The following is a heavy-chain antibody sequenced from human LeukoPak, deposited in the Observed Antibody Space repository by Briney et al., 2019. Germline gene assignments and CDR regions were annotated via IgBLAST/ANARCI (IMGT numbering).Heavy chain of an antibody. J-gene: IGHJ4*02. V-gene: IGHV4-39*01. D-gene: IGHD4-17*01. Sequence: SETLSLTCTVSGGSISSSSYYWGWIRQPPGKGLEWIGSIYYSGSTYYNPSLKSRVTISVDTSKNQFSLKLSSVTAADTAVYYCARHSSPFLMGSTVTFDYWAREPWSPSPQ. CDR2: IYYSGST. CDR1: GGSISSSSYY. CDR3: ARHSSPFLMGSTVTFDY.